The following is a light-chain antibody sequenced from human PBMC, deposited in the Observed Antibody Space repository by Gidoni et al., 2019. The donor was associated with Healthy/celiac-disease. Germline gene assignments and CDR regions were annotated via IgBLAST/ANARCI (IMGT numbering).Light chain of an antibody. J-gene: IGKJ1*01. Sequence: DIVMTQSPLSLPVTPGEPAPISCRSSQSLLHSNGYNYLDWYLQKPGQSPQLLIYLGSNRASGVPDRFSGSGSGTDFTLKISRVEAEDVGVYYCMQALQTTWTFGQXTKVEIK. CDR3: MQALQTTWT. V-gene: IGKV2-28*01. CDR2: LGS. CDR1: QSLLHSNGYNY.